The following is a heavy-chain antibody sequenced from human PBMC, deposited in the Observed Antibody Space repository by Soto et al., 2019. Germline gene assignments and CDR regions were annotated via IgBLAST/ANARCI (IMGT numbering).Heavy chain of an antibody. Sequence: LSLTCTVSGGSISSSSYYWGWIRQPPGKGLEWIGSIYYSGTTYYNPSLKSRVTISVDTSKNQFSLKLSSVTAADTAVYYCARHRGYYDILTGYYTELNFDYWGQGTLVTVSS. CDR1: GGSISSSSYY. D-gene: IGHD3-9*01. CDR2: IYYSGTT. CDR3: ARHRGYYDILTGYYTELNFDY. J-gene: IGHJ4*02. V-gene: IGHV4-39*01.